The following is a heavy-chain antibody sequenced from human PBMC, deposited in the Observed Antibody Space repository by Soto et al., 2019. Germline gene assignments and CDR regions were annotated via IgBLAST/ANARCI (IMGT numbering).Heavy chain of an antibody. D-gene: IGHD3-22*01. CDR3: AIHSYYYDSSGYYYVWFDP. CDR1: GGSFSGYY. V-gene: IGHV4-34*01. Sequence: QMQLQQWGAGLLKPSETLSLTCAVYGGSFSGYYWTWIRQPPGKGLEWIGEINHSGSTNYNPSLKSRVTISVDTSKTQFSLKLSSVTAAATALFYCAIHSYYYDSSGYYYVWFDPWGQGTLVTVSS. J-gene: IGHJ5*02. CDR2: INHSGST.